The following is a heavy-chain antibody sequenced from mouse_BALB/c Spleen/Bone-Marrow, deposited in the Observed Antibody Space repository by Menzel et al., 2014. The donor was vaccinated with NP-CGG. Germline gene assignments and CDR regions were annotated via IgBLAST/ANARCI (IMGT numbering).Heavy chain of an antibody. CDR2: INPYNDGT. V-gene: IGHV1-14*01. J-gene: IGHJ2*01. D-gene: IGHD3-2*01. Sequence: VQLQQSGPELVKPGASVKMSCKASGYTFTSYVMHWVKQKPGQGLEWIGYINPYNDGTKYNEKFKGKATLTSDKSPSTAYMELSSLTSEYSAVYYYASPRQLGLPDYFDYWCQGTTLTVSS. CDR3: ASPRQLGLPDYFDY. CDR1: GYTFTSYV.